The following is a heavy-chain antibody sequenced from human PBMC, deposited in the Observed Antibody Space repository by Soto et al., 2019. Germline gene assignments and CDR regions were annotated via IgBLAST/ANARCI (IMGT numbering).Heavy chain of an antibody. D-gene: IGHD3-22*01. CDR3: ARGDYDSSGYDY. Sequence: QVQLMESGGGVVQPGRSLRLSCAASGFTFSSYGMHWVRQAPGRGLEWVAVIWYDGSNKYYADYVKGRFTISRDNSKHTLYLEMNSLSAEDTAVYYCARGDYDSSGYDYWGQGTLVTVSS. J-gene: IGHJ4*02. CDR1: GFTFSSYG. V-gene: IGHV3-33*01. CDR2: IWYDGSNK.